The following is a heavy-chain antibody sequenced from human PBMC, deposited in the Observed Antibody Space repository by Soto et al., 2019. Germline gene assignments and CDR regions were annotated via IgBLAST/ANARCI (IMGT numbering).Heavy chain of an antibody. D-gene: IGHD2-2*02. J-gene: IGHJ5*02. CDR3: VPLTIPGP. CDR2: RYSDGRS. Sequence: GGSLRLSCAGSGFTVSISYMTWVRQVPGKGLEWVSIRYSDGRSYHAESVKGRVTITTDTSATTAYMELSSLTSEDTAVYYCVPLTIPGPWGQGTLVTVSS. V-gene: IGHV3-66*01. CDR1: GFTVSISY.